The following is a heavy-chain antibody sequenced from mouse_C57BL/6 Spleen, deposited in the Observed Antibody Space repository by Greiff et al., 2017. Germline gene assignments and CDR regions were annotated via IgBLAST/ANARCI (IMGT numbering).Heavy chain of an antibody. CDR3: ARTDGTYYFDY. CDR2: IYPGDGDT. V-gene: IGHV1-82*01. Sequence: QVQLKQSGPELVKPGASVKISCKASGYAFSSSWMNWVKQRPGKGLEWIGRIYPGDGDTNYNGKFKGKATLTADKSSSTAYMQLSSLTSEDSAVYFCARTDGTYYFDYWGQGTTLTVSS. J-gene: IGHJ2*01. CDR1: GYAFSSSW. D-gene: IGHD1-1*01.